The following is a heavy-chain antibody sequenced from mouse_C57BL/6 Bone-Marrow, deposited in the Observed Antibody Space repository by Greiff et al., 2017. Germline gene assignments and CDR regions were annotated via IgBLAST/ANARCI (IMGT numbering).Heavy chain of an antibody. J-gene: IGHJ4*01. V-gene: IGHV1-81*01. Sequence: QVQLQQSGAELARPGASVKLSCTASGYTFTSYGISWVKQRTGQGLEWIGEIYPRSGNTYYNEKFKGKATLTADKSSSTAYMQLNSLTSEDSAVYYCARGYDYDYAMDYWGQGTSVTVSS. CDR3: ARGYDYDYAMDY. CDR1: GYTFTSYG. D-gene: IGHD2-4*01. CDR2: IYPRSGNT.